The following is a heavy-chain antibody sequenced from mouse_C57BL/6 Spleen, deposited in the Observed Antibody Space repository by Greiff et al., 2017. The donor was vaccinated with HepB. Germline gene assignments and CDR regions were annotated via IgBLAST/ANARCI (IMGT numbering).Heavy chain of an antibody. Sequence: VQLQQSGAELVRPGASVKLSCTASGFNIKDDYMHWVKQRPEQGLEWIGWIDPENGDTEYASKFQGKATITADTSSNTAYLQLSSLTSEDTAVYYCTTIDDGYSWFAYWGQGTLVTVSA. CDR1: GFNIKDDY. V-gene: IGHV14-4*01. CDR3: TTIDDGYSWFAY. J-gene: IGHJ3*01. CDR2: IDPENGDT. D-gene: IGHD2-3*01.